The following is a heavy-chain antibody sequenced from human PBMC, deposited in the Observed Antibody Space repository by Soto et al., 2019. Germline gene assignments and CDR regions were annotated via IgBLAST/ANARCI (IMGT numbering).Heavy chain of an antibody. D-gene: IGHD4-17*01. Sequence: QVQLQESGPGLVKPSGTLSLTCAVSSGSISSSNWWSWVRQPPGKGLEWIGEIYHSWSTNYNPSLKSRVTISVDKSKNQFSLKLSSVTAADTAVYYCARVQGGDYRRRYFDLWGRGTLVTVSS. CDR1: SGSISSSNW. CDR2: IYHSWST. J-gene: IGHJ2*01. CDR3: ARVQGGDYRRRYFDL. V-gene: IGHV4-4*02.